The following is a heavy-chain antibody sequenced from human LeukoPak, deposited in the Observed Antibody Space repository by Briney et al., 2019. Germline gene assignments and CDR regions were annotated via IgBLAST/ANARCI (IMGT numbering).Heavy chain of an antibody. V-gene: IGHV1-18*01. CDR2: ISASNGNT. J-gene: IGHJ4*02. CDR1: GYTLTNYG. Sequence: ASVKVSCKASGYTLTNYGFSWVRQAPGQGPEWMGWISASNGNTDYAQKFQGRVTLTRDTSASTAYMDLRSLRSDDTAVYFCARSGYSFGYHYFDLWGQGTLVTVSS. CDR3: ARSGYSFGYHYFDL. D-gene: IGHD5-18*01.